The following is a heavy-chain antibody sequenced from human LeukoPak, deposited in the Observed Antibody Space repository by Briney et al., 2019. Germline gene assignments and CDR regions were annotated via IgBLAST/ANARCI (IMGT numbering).Heavy chain of an antibody. D-gene: IGHD3-22*01. Sequence: ASVKVSCKASGYTFTSYGISWVRQAPGQGLEWTGRISAYNGNTNYAQKLQGRVTMTTDTSTSTAYMELRSLRSDDTAVYYCARSSSGYYAPLFAYYYYYYMDVWGKGTTVTVSS. J-gene: IGHJ6*03. V-gene: IGHV1-18*01. CDR3: ARSSSGYYAPLFAYYYYYYMDV. CDR1: GYTFTSYG. CDR2: ISAYNGNT.